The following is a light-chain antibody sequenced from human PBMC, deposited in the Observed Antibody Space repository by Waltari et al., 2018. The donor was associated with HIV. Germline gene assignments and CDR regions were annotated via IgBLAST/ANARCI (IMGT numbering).Light chain of an antibody. CDR2: RNN. J-gene: IGLJ1*01. CDR3: AAWDDSPYV. CDR1: SSNIGSNY. V-gene: IGLV1-47*01. Sequence: QSVLTQSPSASGTPGPRVTISCSGSSSNIGSNYVYWYQQLPGTAPKLLIYRNNQRPSGVPDRFSGSKSGTSAFLAINGLRSEDEADYYCAAWDDSPYVFGTGTKVTVL.